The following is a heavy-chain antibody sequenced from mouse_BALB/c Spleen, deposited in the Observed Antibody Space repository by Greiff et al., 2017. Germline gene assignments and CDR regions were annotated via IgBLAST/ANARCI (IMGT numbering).Heavy chain of an antibody. D-gene: IGHD2-12*01. Sequence: EVKLVESGGGLVKPGGSLKLPCAASGFTFSSYAMSWVRQSPEKRLEWVAEISSGGSYTYYPDTVTGRFTISRDNAKNTLYLEMSSLRSEDTAMYYCARENYYMGFAYWGQGTLVTVSA. J-gene: IGHJ3*01. CDR1: GFTFSSYA. CDR2: ISSGGSYT. V-gene: IGHV5-9-4*01. CDR3: ARENYYMGFAY.